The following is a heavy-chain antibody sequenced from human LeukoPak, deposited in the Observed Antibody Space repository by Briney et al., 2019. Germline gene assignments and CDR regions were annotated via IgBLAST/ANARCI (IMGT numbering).Heavy chain of an antibody. CDR2: MNPNSGNT. V-gene: IGHV1-8*01. D-gene: IGHD2-15*01. Sequence: ASVKVSCKASGYTFTSYDINWVRQATGQGLEWMGWMNPNSGNTGYAQKFQGRVTMTRNTSISAAYMEPSSLRSEDTAVYYCARGPKGGSSPPEYFQHWGQGTLVTVSS. J-gene: IGHJ1*01. CDR3: ARGPKGGSSPPEYFQH. CDR1: GYTFTSYD.